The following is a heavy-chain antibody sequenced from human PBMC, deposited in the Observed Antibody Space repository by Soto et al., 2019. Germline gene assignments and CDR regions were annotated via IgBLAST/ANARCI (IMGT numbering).Heavy chain of an antibody. J-gene: IGHJ6*03. D-gene: IGHD6-19*01. V-gene: IGHV4-39*01. CDR3: ARGAVAGRVGNYYYYMDV. Sequence: SETLSLTCTVSGGSISSSSYYWGWIRQPPGKGLEWIGSIYYSGSTYYNPSLKSRVTISVDTSKNQFSLKLSSVTAADTAVYYCARGAVAGRVGNYYYYMDVWGKGTTVTVSS. CDR2: IYYSGST. CDR1: GGSISSSSYY.